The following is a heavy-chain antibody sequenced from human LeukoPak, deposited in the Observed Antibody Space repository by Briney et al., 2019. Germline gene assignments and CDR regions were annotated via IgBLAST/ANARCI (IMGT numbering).Heavy chain of an antibody. CDR2: IYYSGST. V-gene: IGHV4-61*01. D-gene: IGHD3-22*01. Sequence: PSETLSLTCTVSGDSISSRTYYWGWIRQPPGKGLEWIGYIYYSGSTNYNPSLKSRVTISVDTSKNQFSLKLSSVTAADTAVYYCARGPYYDSSGYYLDFDYWGQGTLVTVSS. CDR1: GDSISSRTYY. CDR3: ARGPYYDSSGYYLDFDY. J-gene: IGHJ4*02.